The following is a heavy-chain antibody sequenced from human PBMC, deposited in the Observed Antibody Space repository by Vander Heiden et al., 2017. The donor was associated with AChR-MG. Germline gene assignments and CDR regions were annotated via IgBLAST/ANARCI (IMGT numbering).Heavy chain of an antibody. D-gene: IGHD1-26*01. CDR1: GFTFTNYD. CDR2: IRCSGSRGDT. Sequence: EVQLFEAGGALVQPGGSLRLSCAASGFTFTNYDMCWVSQSPGKGLEGVSMIRCSGSRGDTYYADSVKGRFTISRDKSKNTLYLQMNSLRVEDTAVYYCAKDQAQGGSYWGVDYWGQGTLVTVSS. CDR3: AKDQAQGGSYWGVDY. V-gene: IGHV3-23*01. J-gene: IGHJ4*02.